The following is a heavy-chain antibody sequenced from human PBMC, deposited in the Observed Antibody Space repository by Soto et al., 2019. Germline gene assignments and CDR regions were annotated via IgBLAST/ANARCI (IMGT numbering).Heavy chain of an antibody. V-gene: IGHV2-70*04. D-gene: IGHD2-21*02. Sequence: XGRTLGNTTQTLTLTCTLSGFSHSNTGMRVSWIRQPPGKALEWLARIDWDDDKFYSTSLKTRLTISKDTSKNQVVLTMINMDPVDTATYYCARSLHGGNYYFDYWGQGTLVTVSS. CDR3: ARSLHGGNYYFDY. CDR1: GFSHSNTGMR. J-gene: IGHJ4*02. CDR2: IDWDDDK.